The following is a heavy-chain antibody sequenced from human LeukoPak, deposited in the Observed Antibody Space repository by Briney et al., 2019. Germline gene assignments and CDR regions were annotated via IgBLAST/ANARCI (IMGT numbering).Heavy chain of an antibody. Sequence: GGSLRLSCEASGFSLGDYAMHWVRQIPGKGLEWVSGITWDSGTIDYAGSVRGRFTISRDNVKNSLYLQMNTLRPEDTAIYYCAKGKSIASLWYMDVWGKGTTVIVSS. CDR3: AKGKSIASLWYMDV. V-gene: IGHV3-9*01. CDR2: ITWDSGTI. D-gene: IGHD2-15*01. J-gene: IGHJ6*04. CDR1: GFSLGDYA.